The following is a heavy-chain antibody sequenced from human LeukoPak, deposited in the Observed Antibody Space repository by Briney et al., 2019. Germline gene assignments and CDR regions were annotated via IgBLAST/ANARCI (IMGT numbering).Heavy chain of an antibody. CDR1: GYTFTSYD. CDR3: ASTSPLPPGQLELLDYYYMDV. V-gene: IGHV1-8*03. Sequence: GASVKVSCKASGYTFTSYDINWVRQATGQGLEWMGWMNPNSGNTGYAQKFQGRVTITRNTSISTAYMELSSLRSEDTAVYYCASTSPLPPGQLELLDYYYMDVWGKGTTVTVSS. J-gene: IGHJ6*03. CDR2: MNPNSGNT. D-gene: IGHD1-7*01.